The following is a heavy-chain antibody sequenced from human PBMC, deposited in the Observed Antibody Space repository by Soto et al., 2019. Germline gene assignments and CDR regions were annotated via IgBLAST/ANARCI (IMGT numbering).Heavy chain of an antibody. CDR1: GFTFSSYA. CDR2: ISGSGGST. V-gene: IGHV3-23*01. J-gene: IGHJ2*01. Sequence: EVQLLESGGGLVQPGGSLRLSCAASGFTFSSYAMSWVRQAPGKGLEWVSAISGSGGSTYYADSVKGRFTISRDNSKNNQYLPMNRLRADDTARYYWAQHPQEYCRSTSWYGKHWYVELWGRGTLVTVSS. CDR3: AQHPQEYCRSTSWYGKHWYVEL. D-gene: IGHD2-2*01.